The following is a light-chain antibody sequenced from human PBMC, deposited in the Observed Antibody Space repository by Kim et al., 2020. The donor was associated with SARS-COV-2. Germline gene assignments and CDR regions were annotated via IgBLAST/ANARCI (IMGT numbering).Light chain of an antibody. CDR3: SSFTSSSTLYV. CDR1: SSDVDGYKF. Sequence: QSALTQPASVSGSPGQSITISCTGTSSDVDGYKFVSWYQQYPGKAPKLMIYDVTNRPSGVSNRFSGSKSGNTASLSISGLQTEDEADYYCSSFTSSSTLYVFGTGTKVTVL. V-gene: IGLV2-14*01. J-gene: IGLJ1*01. CDR2: DVT.